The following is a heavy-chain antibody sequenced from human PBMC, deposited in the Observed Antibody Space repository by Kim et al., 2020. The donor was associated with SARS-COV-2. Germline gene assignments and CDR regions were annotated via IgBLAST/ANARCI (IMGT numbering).Heavy chain of an antibody. CDR3: TRDGSGWYTGAYYFDY. V-gene: IGHV3-49*03. CDR2: IRSKAYGGTT. D-gene: IGHD6-19*01. Sequence: GGSLRLSCTASGFTFGDYAMSWFRQAPGKGLEWVGFIRSKAYGGTTEYAASVKGRFTISRDDSKSIAYLQMNSLKTEDTAVYYCTRDGSGWYTGAYYFDYWGQGTLVTVSS. CDR1: GFTFGDYA. J-gene: IGHJ4*02.